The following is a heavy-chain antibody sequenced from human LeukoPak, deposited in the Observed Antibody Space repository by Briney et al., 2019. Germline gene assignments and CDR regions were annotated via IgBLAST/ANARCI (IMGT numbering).Heavy chain of an antibody. J-gene: IGHJ4*02. CDR3: ARVSCSGGSCYSFFDY. CDR1: GYTFTSYY. D-gene: IGHD2-15*01. Sequence: ASVNVSCKASGYTFTSYYMHWVRQAPGQGLEWMGIINPSGGSTSYAQKFQGRVTMTRDTSTSTVYMELSSLRSEDTAVYYCARVSCSGGSCYSFFDYWGQGTLVTVSS. CDR2: INPSGGST. V-gene: IGHV1-46*01.